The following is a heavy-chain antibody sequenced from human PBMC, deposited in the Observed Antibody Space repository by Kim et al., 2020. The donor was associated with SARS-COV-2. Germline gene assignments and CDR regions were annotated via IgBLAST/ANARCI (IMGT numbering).Heavy chain of an antibody. D-gene: IGHD1-26*01. V-gene: IGHV4-59*08. CDR3: ARRGGSYLGFDI. J-gene: IGHJ3*02. CDR1: GGSISSYY. CDR2: IYYSGST. Sequence: SETLSLTCTVSGGSISSYYWSWIRQPPGKGLEWIGYIYYSGSTNYNPSLKSRVTISVDTSKNQFSLKLSSVTAADTAVYYCARRGGSYLGFDIWGQGTMVTVSS.